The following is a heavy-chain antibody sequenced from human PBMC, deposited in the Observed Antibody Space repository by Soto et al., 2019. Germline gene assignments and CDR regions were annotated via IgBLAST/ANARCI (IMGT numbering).Heavy chain of an antibody. V-gene: IGHV4-39*01. J-gene: IGHJ6*03. D-gene: IGHD6-19*01. CDR3: AKIAVAGTRYYYYYMDV. Sequence: PSDTLSLTCTVSGGSISSSSYYWGWIRQPPGKGLEWIGSIYYSGSTYYNPSLKSRVTISVDTSKNQFSLKLSSVTAADTAVYYCAKIAVAGTRYYYYYMDVWGKGTTVTVSS. CDR2: IYYSGST. CDR1: GGSISSSSYY.